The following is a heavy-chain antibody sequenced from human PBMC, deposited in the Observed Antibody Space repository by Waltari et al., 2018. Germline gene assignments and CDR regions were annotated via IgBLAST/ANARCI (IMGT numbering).Heavy chain of an antibody. Sequence: QVQLVQSGAEVKKPGASVKVSCKASGYTLTGYYMDWVRQAPGQGLEWMVCINPNSGGTNYAKKFQGRVTMTRDTSISTAYMELSRLRSDDTAVYYCATRIDSSGWYPGYWGQGTLVTVSS. J-gene: IGHJ4*02. CDR2: INPNSGGT. D-gene: IGHD6-19*01. CDR1: GYTLTGYY. CDR3: ATRIDSSGWYPGY. V-gene: IGHV1-2*02.